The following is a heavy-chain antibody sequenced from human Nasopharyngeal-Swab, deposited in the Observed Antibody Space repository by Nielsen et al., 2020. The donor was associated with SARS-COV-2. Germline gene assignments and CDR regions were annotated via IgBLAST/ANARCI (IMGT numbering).Heavy chain of an antibody. J-gene: IGHJ3*02. CDR2: ISYDGSNK. V-gene: IGHV3-30*18. D-gene: IGHD3-10*01. Sequence: VRQAPGKGLEWVAVISYDGSNKYYADSVKGRCTISRDNSKNTLYLQMNSLRAEDTAVYYCAKLDMVRGVIITSYAFDIWGQGTMVTVSS. CDR3: AKLDMVRGVIITSYAFDI.